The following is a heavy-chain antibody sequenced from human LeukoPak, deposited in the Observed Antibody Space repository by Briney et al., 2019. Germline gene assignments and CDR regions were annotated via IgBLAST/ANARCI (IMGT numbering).Heavy chain of an antibody. Sequence: GGSLRLSCAASGFTFSSQSMNWLRQAPGQGLEWVSSISSSSSYIYYADSVKGRFTISRDNAKNSLFLQMNILRAEDTAVYYCATDLIHYYASGAKTWGQGTLVTVSS. D-gene: IGHD3-10*01. CDR2: ISSSSSYI. V-gene: IGHV3-21*01. CDR1: GFTFSSQS. CDR3: ATDLIHYYASGAKT. J-gene: IGHJ5*02.